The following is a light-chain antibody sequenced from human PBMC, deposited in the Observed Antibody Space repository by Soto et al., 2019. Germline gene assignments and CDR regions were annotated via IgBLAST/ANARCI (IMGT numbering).Light chain of an antibody. CDR3: SSYKSSSSLDVV. CDR1: SSDVGGYNY. Sequence: QSALTQPASVSGSPGQSITISCTGTSSDVGGYNYVSWYQQHPGKAPKLMIYDVSNRPSGGSNPLSGSKSGNTASLTISALQAEGGDDSSCSSYKSSSSLDVVFGGGTTVTVL. J-gene: IGLJ2*01. CDR2: DVS. V-gene: IGLV2-14*01.